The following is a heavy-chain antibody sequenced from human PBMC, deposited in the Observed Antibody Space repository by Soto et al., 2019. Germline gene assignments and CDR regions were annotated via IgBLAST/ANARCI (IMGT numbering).Heavy chain of an antibody. V-gene: IGHV3-9*01. CDR1: GFTFDDYA. J-gene: IGHJ3*02. Sequence: GGSLRLSCAASGFTFDDYAMHWVRQAPGKGLEWVSGISWNSGSIGYADSVKGRFTISRDNAKNSLYLQMNSLRAEDTALYYCAKDSLVLGSGRGGAFDIWGQGTMVTVSS. CDR2: ISWNSGSI. CDR3: AKDSLVLGSGRGGAFDI. D-gene: IGHD3-10*02.